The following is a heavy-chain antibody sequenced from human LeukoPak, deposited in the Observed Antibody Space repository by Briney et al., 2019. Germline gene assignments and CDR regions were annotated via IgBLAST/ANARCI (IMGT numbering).Heavy chain of an antibody. J-gene: IGHJ4*02. CDR2: ISAYNGNT. Sequence: ASVKVSCKASGYTFTSYGISWVRQAPGQGLEWMGWISAYNGNTNYAQKLQGRVAMTTDTSTSTAYMELRSLRSDDTAVYYCARDVSFVGGSSIFDYWGQGNLVTVSS. CDR1: GYTFTSYG. V-gene: IGHV1-18*01. D-gene: IGHD1-26*01. CDR3: ARDVSFVGGSSIFDY.